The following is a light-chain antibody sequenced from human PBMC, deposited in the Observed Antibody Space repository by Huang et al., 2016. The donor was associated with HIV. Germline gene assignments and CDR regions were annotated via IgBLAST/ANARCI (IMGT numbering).Light chain of an antibody. CDR1: QSLRDTY. J-gene: IGKJ4*01. Sequence: EVVLTQSPGTLSLSPGEKATLSCRASQSLRDTYLAWYQQRPGQAPRLLIYAASSRATGIPDRFSGSGSGTDFTLPINGLEPQDFAVYFCLQYDRSPLTFGGGT. V-gene: IGKV3-20*01. CDR3: LQYDRSPLT. CDR2: AAS.